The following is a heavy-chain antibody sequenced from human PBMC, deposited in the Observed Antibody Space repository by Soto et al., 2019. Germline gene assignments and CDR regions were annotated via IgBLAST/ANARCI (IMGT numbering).Heavy chain of an antibody. Sequence: ESGGGLVQPGGSLRLSCAASGFTFSSYWMSWVRQAPGKGLEWVANIKQDGSEKYYVDSVKGRFTISRDNAKNSLYLQMNSLRAEDTAVYYCARDYDSGSGSYRVPWFDPWGQGTLVTVSS. J-gene: IGHJ5*02. CDR2: IKQDGSEK. CDR1: GFTFSSYW. V-gene: IGHV3-7*01. CDR3: ARDYDSGSGSYRVPWFDP. D-gene: IGHD3-10*01.